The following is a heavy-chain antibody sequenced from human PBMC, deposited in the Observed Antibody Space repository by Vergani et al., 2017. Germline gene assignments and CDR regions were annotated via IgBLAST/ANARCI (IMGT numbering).Heavy chain of an antibody. V-gene: IGHV4-38-2*02. CDR1: GFTFGDYA. J-gene: IGHJ5*02. D-gene: IGHD3-22*01. CDR2: IYYSGST. CDR3: AREQGSTIVVVYNWFDP. Sequence: VQLVESGGGLVQPGRSLRLSCTASGFTFGDYAMSWVRQAPGKGLEWIGSIYYSGSTYYNPSLKSRVTISVDTSKNQFSLKLSSVTAADTAVYYCAREQGSTIVVVYNWFDPWGQGTLVTVSS.